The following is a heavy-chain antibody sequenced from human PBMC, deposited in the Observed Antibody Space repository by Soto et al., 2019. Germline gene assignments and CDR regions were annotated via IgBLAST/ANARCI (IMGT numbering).Heavy chain of an antibody. Sequence: QVQLVQSGAEVKKPGASVKVSCKASGYAFTSYGISWVRQAPGQGLEWMGWISAYNGNTNYAQKLQGRVTMTTDTSTSTAYMELRSLRSDDTAVYYCARVGFDASMVYAIFPNWFDPWGQGTLVTVSS. CDR3: ARVGFDASMVYAIFPNWFDP. D-gene: IGHD2-8*01. CDR2: ISAYNGNT. V-gene: IGHV1-18*01. J-gene: IGHJ5*02. CDR1: GYAFTSYG.